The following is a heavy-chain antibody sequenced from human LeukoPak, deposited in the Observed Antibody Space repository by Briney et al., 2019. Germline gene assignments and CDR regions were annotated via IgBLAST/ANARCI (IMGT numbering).Heavy chain of an antibody. CDR2: ISSSGSTI. V-gene: IGHV3-11*04. D-gene: IGHD6-19*01. J-gene: IGHJ4*02. CDR3: ARDPRYSSGWYRGAPSYYFDY. Sequence: GGSLRLSCAASGFTFSDYYMSWIRQAPGKGLERVSYISSSGSTIYYADSVKGRFTISRDNAKNSLYLQMNSLRAEDTAVYYCARDPRYSSGWYRGAPSYYFDYWGQGTLVTVSS. CDR1: GFTFSDYY.